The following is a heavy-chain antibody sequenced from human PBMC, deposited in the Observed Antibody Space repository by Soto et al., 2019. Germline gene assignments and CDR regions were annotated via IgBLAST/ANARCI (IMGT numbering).Heavy chain of an antibody. V-gene: IGHV3-23*01. D-gene: IGHD2-2*01. CDR3: AREGSCSSTSCGWFDP. CDR1: GFTFNSYA. Sequence: EVQLLESGGVLVQPGGSLRLSCAASGFTFNSYAMSWVRQPPGKGLEWVSTISGNGDRTYYADSVKGRFTISRDNSKNTLYLQMNSLRAEDTALYYCAREGSCSSTSCGWFDPWGQGSLVTVSS. CDR2: ISGNGDRT. J-gene: IGHJ5*02.